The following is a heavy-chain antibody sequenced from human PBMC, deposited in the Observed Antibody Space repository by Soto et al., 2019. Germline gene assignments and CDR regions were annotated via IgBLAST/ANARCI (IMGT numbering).Heavy chain of an antibody. CDR2: VSAYNGNT. CDR1: GYTFTSYG. D-gene: IGHD2-2*01. CDR3: ARHVEYQLLPVGYYYHGMDA. Sequence: ASVKVSCKGSGYTFTSYGISWVRQAPGQGLEWMGWVSAYNGNTNYAQKLQGRVTMTTDTSTSTAYMELRSLRSDDTAVYYCARHVEYQLLPVGYYYHGMDAWGQGTTVTVSS. V-gene: IGHV1-18*04. J-gene: IGHJ6*02.